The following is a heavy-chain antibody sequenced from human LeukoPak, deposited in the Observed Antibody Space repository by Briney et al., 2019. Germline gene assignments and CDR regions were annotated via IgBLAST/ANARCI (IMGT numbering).Heavy chain of an antibody. Sequence: PVKVSCKASGFTFTSSAMQWVRQARGQRLEWIGWIVVGSGNTNYAQKFQERVTITRDMSTSTAYMELSSLRSEDTAVYYCAADRNVDTAMVIGGYMDVWGKGTTVTISS. J-gene: IGHJ6*03. CDR3: AADRNVDTAMVIGGYMDV. CDR1: GFTFTSSA. V-gene: IGHV1-58*02. D-gene: IGHD5-18*01. CDR2: IVVGSGNT.